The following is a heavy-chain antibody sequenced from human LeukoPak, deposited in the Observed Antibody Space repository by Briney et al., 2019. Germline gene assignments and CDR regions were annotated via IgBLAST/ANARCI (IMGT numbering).Heavy chain of an antibody. Sequence: ASVTVSCKASGYTFTGYYMHWVRQAPGQGLEWMGWINPSSGGTNYAQKFQGWVTMTRDTSISTAYMELSRLRSDDTAVYYCAREMAPKYYYGMDVWGQGTTVTVSS. CDR1: GYTFTGYY. J-gene: IGHJ6*02. V-gene: IGHV1-2*04. CDR2: INPSSGGT. D-gene: IGHD5-24*01. CDR3: AREMAPKYYYGMDV.